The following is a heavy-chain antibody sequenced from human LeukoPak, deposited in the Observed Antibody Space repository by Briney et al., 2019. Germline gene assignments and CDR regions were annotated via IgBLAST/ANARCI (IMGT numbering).Heavy chain of an antibody. Sequence: ASVKVSCKASGGTFSSYGISWVRQAPGQGLEWMGWISAYNGNTNYAQKLQGRVTMTTDTSTSTAYMELRSLRSDDTAVYYCARDMGGGSYRQFDYWGQGTLVTVSS. D-gene: IGHD1-26*01. CDR3: ARDMGGGSYRQFDY. CDR1: GGTFSSYG. J-gene: IGHJ4*02. V-gene: IGHV1-18*01. CDR2: ISAYNGNT.